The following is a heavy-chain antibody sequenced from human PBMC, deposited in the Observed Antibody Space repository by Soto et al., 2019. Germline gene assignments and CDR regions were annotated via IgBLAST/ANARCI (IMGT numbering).Heavy chain of an antibody. V-gene: IGHV4-28*01. D-gene: IGHD2-21*01. CDR2: IYYSGTT. CDR3: ARREIQGPIHY. J-gene: IGHJ4*02. CDR1: GYSISSSNW. Sequence: SETLFLTCAVSGYSISSSNWWGWIRQPPGKGLEWIGYIYYSGTTYYNPSLKSRVTMSVGTSKNQFSLKLTSVTAVDTAVYYCARREIQGPIHYWGQGTLVTVS.